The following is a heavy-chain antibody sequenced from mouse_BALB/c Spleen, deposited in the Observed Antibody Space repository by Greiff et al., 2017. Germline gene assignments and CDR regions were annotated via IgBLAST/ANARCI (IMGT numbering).Heavy chain of an antibody. D-gene: IGHD1-1*01. Sequence: DLVKPGASVKLSCKASGYTFTSYWINWIKQRPGQGLEWIGRIAPGSGSTYYNEMFKGKATLTVDTSSSTAYIQLSSLSSEDSAVYFCARKTTEWYFDVWGAGTTVTVSS. CDR2: IAPGSGST. CDR3: ARKTTEWYFDV. J-gene: IGHJ1*01. CDR1: GYTFTSYW. V-gene: IGHV1S41*01.